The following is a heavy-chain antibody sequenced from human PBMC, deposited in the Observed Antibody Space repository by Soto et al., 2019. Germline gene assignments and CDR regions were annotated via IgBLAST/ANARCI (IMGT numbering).Heavy chain of an antibody. Sequence: GGSLRLSCAASGFTFSSYSMNWVRQAPGKGLEWVSSISSSSSYIYYADSRKGRFTISRDNAKNSLYLQMNSLRAEDTAVYYCARDIGDYSSSYDAFDIWGQGTMVTVSS. D-gene: IGHD6-6*01. CDR2: ISSSSSYI. CDR1: GFTFSSYS. V-gene: IGHV3-21*01. CDR3: ARDIGDYSSSYDAFDI. J-gene: IGHJ3*02.